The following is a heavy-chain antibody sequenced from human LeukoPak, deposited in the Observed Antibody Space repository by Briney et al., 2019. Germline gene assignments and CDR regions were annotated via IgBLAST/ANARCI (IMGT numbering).Heavy chain of an antibody. V-gene: IGHV4-59*08. CDR3: ARHEGGGFYSRSFGV. J-gene: IGHJ3*01. CDR1: GGFISSYY. Sequence: SDTLSLTCTVSGGFISSYYWSWIRQPPGKGLEWIGYIYYSGSTNYNPSLKSRVTISVDTSKNQFSLKLSSVTAADTAVYYCARHEGGGFYSRSFGVWGQGTLVTVSS. CDR2: IYYSGST. D-gene: IGHD2-15*01.